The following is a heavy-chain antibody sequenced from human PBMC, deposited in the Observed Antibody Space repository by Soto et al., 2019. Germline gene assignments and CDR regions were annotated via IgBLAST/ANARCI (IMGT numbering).Heavy chain of an antibody. CDR1: GGSISSSSYY. CDR2: IYYSGST. CDR3: ARLPDYGDYWYFDL. J-gene: IGHJ2*01. V-gene: IGHV4-39*01. D-gene: IGHD4-17*01. Sequence: QLQLQESGPGLVKPSETLSLTCTVSGGSISSSSYYWAWIRQPPGKGLEWIGSIYYSGSTYYNPSLKSRVTISVDTSKNQFSLKLSSVTAADTAVYYCARLPDYGDYWYFDLWGRGTLVTVSS.